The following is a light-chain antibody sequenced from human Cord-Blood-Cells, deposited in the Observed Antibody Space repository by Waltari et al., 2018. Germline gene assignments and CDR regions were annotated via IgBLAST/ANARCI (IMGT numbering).Light chain of an antibody. Sequence: QSALTQPASVSGSPGQSITISCTGTSSDVGGYNSVSWYQQHPGKAPKIMIYDVSKRPSGVSNRFSGSKSGNTASLTISGLQAEDEADYYCSSYTSSSTVVFGGGTKLTVL. CDR1: SSDVGGYNS. CDR3: SSYTSSSTVV. J-gene: IGLJ2*01. V-gene: IGLV2-14*01. CDR2: DVS.